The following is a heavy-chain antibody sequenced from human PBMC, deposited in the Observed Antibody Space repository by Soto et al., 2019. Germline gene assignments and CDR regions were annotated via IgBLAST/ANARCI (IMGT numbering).Heavy chain of an antibody. V-gene: IGHV3-33*01. CDR1: GFILNKYG. Sequence: QVQLVESGGGVVQPGRSLRLSCEGSGFILNKYGMHWVRQAPGKGLEWVAIIWYDGSNDFYADSVKGRFTISKDNSKNKVSLERDSLRVEDTNIYYCARAGVENWLDPWGQGTLVTVYS. CDR3: ARAGVENWLDP. J-gene: IGHJ5*02. D-gene: IGHD3-3*01. CDR2: IWYDGSND.